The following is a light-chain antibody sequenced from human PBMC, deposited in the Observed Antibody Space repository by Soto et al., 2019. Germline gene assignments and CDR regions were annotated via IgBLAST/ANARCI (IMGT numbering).Light chain of an antibody. J-gene: IGLJ1*01. V-gene: IGLV1-44*01. CDR1: SSNIGSNT. CDR3: AAWDDSLSGFYV. CDR2: SNN. Sequence: VLTQPPSASGTPGQRVTISCSGSSSNIGSNTVNWYQQLPGTAPKLLIYSNNQRPSGVPDRFSGSKSGTSASLAISGLQSEDEADYYCAAWDDSLSGFYVFGTGTKVTVL.